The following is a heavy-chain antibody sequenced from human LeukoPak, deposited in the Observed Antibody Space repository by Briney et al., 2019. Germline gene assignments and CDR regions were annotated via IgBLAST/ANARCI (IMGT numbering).Heavy chain of an antibody. CDR3: TRDLGGTSWGEWNY. J-gene: IGHJ4*02. V-gene: IGHV3-74*01. CDR2: INSDGSAT. CDR1: GFTFSNYW. Sequence: QPGGSLRLSCAASGFTFSNYWMHWVRQAPGKGLVWVSRINSDGSATNYADSVKGRFTISRDNAKNTLYLQMSSLRAEDTAVYYCTRDLGGTSWGEWNYWGQGTLVTVSS. D-gene: IGHD3-16*01.